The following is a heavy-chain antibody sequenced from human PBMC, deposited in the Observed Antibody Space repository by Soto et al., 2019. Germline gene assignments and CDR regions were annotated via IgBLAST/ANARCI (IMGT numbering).Heavy chain of an antibody. CDR1: GFTFSSYW. CDR2: INSEGSST. D-gene: IGHD6-19*01. J-gene: IGHJ5*02. Sequence: EVQLVESGGGLVQPGGSLRLSCAASGFTFSSYWMHWVRQAPGKGLVWVSRINSEGSSTSYADSVKGRFTISRDNAKNTMYLQMNSLRADDTAVYYCARDVIVAVASSHGFDPWGQGTLVTVSS. CDR3: ARDVIVAVASSHGFDP. V-gene: IGHV3-74*01.